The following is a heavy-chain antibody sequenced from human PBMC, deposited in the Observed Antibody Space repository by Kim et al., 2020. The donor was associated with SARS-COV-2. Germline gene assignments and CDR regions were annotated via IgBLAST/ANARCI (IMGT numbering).Heavy chain of an antibody. D-gene: IGHD7-27*01. Sequence: GGSLRLSCAASGFTFSSYGMHWVRQAPGKGLEWVAVISYDGSNKYYADSVKGRFTISRDNSKNTLYLQMNSLRAEDTAVYYCAKTPETGDLYYFDYWGQGSVVTDSS. J-gene: IGHJ4*02. CDR3: AKTPETGDLYYFDY. CDR2: ISYDGSNK. V-gene: IGHV3-30*18. CDR1: GFTFSSYG.